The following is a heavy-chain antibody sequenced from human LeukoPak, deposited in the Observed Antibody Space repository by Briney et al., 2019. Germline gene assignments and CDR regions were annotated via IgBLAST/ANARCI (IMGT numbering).Heavy chain of an antibody. CDR1: GFTFSTYA. CDR2: ISDTGGNT. CDR3: AKGRTNDY. D-gene: IGHD1/OR15-1a*01. J-gene: IGHJ4*02. V-gene: IGHV3-23*01. Sequence: GGSLRLSCAASGFTFSTYAMSWVRQTPERGLEWVSAISDTGGNTFYADSVKGRFTISRDNSKNTLYLQMNSLRAADTAIYYCAKGRTNDYWGQGTLVTVSS.